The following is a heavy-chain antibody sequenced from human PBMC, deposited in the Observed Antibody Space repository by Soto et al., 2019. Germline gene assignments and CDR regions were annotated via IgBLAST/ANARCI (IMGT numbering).Heavy chain of an antibody. CDR2: IYYSGST. V-gene: IGHV4-39*01. Sequence: PSETLSLTCTVSGGSISSSSYYWGWIRQPPGKGLEWIGSIYYSGSTYYNTSLKSRVTISVDTSKNQFSLKLSSVTAADTAVYYCASQQQLVYFDYWGQGTLVTVSS. CDR1: GGSISSSSYY. D-gene: IGHD6-13*01. J-gene: IGHJ4*02. CDR3: ASQQQLVYFDY.